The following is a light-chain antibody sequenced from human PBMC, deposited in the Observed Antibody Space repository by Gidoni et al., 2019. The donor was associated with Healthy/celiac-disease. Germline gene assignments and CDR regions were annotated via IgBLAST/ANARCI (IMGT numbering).Light chain of an antibody. V-gene: IGLV2-11*01. CDR1: SSDVGGYNY. CDR2: DVS. J-gene: IGLJ1*01. CDR3: CSYAGSYTSLYV. Sequence: QSALTPPRSLSGSPGQSVTISCTGTSSDVGGYNYVSWYQQHPGKAPKLMIYDVSKRPSGVPDRFSGSKSGNTASLTISGLQAEDEADYYCCSYAGSYTSLYVFGTGTKVTVL.